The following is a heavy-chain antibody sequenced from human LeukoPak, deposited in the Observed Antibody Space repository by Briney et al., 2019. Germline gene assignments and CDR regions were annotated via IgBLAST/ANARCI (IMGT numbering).Heavy chain of an antibody. J-gene: IGHJ2*01. CDR2: ISHDGYRT. CDR3: ARERLFYDSDL. Sequence: CVSSISHDGYRTYYADSVKGRFTISRDNAKNSLYLQMNSLRAEDTAVYYCARERLFYDSDLWGRGTLVTVSS. V-gene: IGHV3-21*01. D-gene: IGHD3-3*01.